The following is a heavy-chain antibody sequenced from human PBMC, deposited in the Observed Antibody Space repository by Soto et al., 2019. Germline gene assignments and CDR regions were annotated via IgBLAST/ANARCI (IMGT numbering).Heavy chain of an antibody. CDR2: IYSGGST. CDR1: GFTVSSNY. CDR3: ARGVANIRYYYYMDV. V-gene: IGHV3-53*04. Sequence: GGSLRLSCAASGFTVSSNYMSWVRQAPGKGLEWVSVIYSGGSTYYADSVKGRFTISRHNSKNTLYLQMNSLRAEDTAVYYCARGVANIRYYYYMDVWGKGTTVTVSS. J-gene: IGHJ6*03.